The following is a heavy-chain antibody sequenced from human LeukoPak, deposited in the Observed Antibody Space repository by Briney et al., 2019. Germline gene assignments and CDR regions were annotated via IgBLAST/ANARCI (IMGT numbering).Heavy chain of an antibody. D-gene: IGHD6-19*01. CDR1: GFTFSSYG. V-gene: IGHV3-30*18. CDR2: ISYDGSNK. J-gene: IGHJ4*02. CDR3: AKDTSTAVPL. Sequence: GGSLRLSCAASGFTFSSYGMHWVRQAPGKGLEWVAVISYDGSNKYYADSVKGRFTISRDNSKNTLYLQMNSLRAEDTAVYYCAKDTSTAVPLWGQGTLVTVSS.